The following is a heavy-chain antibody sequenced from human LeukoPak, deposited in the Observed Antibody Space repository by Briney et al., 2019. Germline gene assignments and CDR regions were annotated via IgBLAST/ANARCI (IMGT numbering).Heavy chain of an antibody. D-gene: IGHD4/OR15-4a*01. CDR2: VRTRTNNYAT. CDR1: GFTFSVSA. CDR3: TRLDYGHDY. J-gene: IGHJ4*02. V-gene: IGHV3-73*01. Sequence: PGGSLRLSXAASGFTFSVSAMHWVRQAPGKGLEWVGRVRTRTNNYATGYAASVKGRFTISRDDSKNMAYLQMNSLTTEDTAVYYCTRLDYGHDYWGQGTLVTVSS.